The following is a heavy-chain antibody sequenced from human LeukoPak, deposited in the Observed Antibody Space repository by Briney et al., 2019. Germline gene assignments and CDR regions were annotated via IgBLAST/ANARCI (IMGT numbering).Heavy chain of an antibody. CDR2: IHTSGDT. Sequence: GGSLRLSCAASGFTVSSSYVSWVRQAPGKGLEWVSAIHTSGDTCYADSVKGRFTISRDTSKNTLYLQINSLRVEDTAVYYCIVFGDSNHWGQGTLVTVS. J-gene: IGHJ5*02. D-gene: IGHD4-17*01. CDR1: GFTVSSSY. V-gene: IGHV3-53*01. CDR3: IVFGDSNH.